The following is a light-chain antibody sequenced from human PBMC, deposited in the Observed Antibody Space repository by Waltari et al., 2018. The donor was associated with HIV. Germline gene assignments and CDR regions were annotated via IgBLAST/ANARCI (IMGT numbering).Light chain of an antibody. J-gene: IGKJ2*01. CDR3: QHSHGFPHT. V-gene: IGKV1-12*01. CDR1: ESVGTS. CDR2: DAS. Sequence: DIHMTQSPSSVSASVGDRVTITCRATESVGTSLAWYQQKPHRPPKLLMFDASRLQTGVPSRFSVSGSGTDFNLTISRLQLEEFATCFWQHSHGFPHTFGRGTRLQ.